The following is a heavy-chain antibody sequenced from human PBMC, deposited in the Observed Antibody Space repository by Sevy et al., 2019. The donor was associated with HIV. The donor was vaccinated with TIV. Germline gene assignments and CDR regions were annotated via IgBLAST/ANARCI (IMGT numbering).Heavy chain of an antibody. J-gene: IGHJ6*02. CDR3: ARVRFLEWLYYYYYYGMDV. Sequence: ASVKVSCKASGYTFTSYDINWVRQATGQGLEWMGWMNPNSGNTGYAQKFQGRVTMTRNTSISTAYMELSSLRSEDTAVYYCARVRFLEWLYYYYYYGMDVWGQWTTVTVSS. D-gene: IGHD3-3*01. CDR1: GYTFTSYD. CDR2: MNPNSGNT. V-gene: IGHV1-8*01.